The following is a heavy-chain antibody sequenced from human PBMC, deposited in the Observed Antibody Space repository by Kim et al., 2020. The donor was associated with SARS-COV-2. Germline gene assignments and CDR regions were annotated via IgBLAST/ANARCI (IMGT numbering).Heavy chain of an antibody. D-gene: IGHD6-13*01. J-gene: IGHJ4*02. Sequence: LKSRVTISVDTSKNQFSLKLSSVTAADTAVYYCAREVLIAAAGQYYYFDYWGQGTLVTVSS. CDR3: AREVLIAAAGQYYYFDY. V-gene: IGHV4-59*01.